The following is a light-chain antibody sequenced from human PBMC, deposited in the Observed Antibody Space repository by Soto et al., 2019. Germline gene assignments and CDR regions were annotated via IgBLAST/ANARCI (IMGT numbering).Light chain of an antibody. V-gene: IGLV4-69*01. J-gene: IGLJ2*01. CDR2: LNRDGSH. CDR3: QTWGTGIVI. Sequence: QPVLTQSPSASASLGASVKLTCTLSSGHSHYAIAWHQQQPEKGPRYLMKLNRDGSHSKGDGIPNRFSGSSSGAERYLTISILQSEDEADYYCQTWGTGIVIFGGGTKLTVL. CDR1: SGHSHYA.